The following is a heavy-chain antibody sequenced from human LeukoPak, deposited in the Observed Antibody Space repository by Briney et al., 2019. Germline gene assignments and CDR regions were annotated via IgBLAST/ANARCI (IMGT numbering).Heavy chain of an antibody. Sequence: GASVKVSCKASGYTFTGYYMHWVRQAPGQGLEWMGWINPNSGGTNYAQKFQGWVTMTRDTSISTAYMELSRLRSDDTAVYYCARGEIRFLEWPAAFDIWGRGTMVTVSS. D-gene: IGHD3-3*01. CDR2: INPNSGGT. CDR1: GYTFTGYY. J-gene: IGHJ3*02. V-gene: IGHV1-2*04. CDR3: ARGEIRFLEWPAAFDI.